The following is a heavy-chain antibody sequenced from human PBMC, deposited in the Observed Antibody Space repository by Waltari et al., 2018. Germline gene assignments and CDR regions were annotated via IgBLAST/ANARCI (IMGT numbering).Heavy chain of an antibody. V-gene: IGHV4-59*01. J-gene: IGHJ4*02. CDR2: IYYSGST. CDR1: GGSISSYY. CDR3: ATSYYYDSSGYYPIDY. Sequence: QVQLQESGPGLVKPSETLSLTCTVSGGSISSYYWSWIRQPPGKGLEWIGYIYYSGSTNYNPSLKSRVTISVDTSKNQFSLKLSSVTAADTAVYYCATSYYYDSSGYYPIDYWGQGTPVTVSS. D-gene: IGHD3-22*01.